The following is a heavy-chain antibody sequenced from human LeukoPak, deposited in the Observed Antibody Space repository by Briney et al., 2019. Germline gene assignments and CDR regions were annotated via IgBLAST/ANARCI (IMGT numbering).Heavy chain of an antibody. CDR3: STWNYVEY. CDR1: GFTFSSYA. J-gene: IGHJ4*02. Sequence: GGSLRLSCAASGFTFSSYATSWVRQAPGKGLEWVSAISNSSGDTSYSDSVKGRFTISRDNSKSTLYLQMNSLRAEDTAIYYCSTWNYVEYWGQGTLVTVSS. CDR2: ISNSSGDT. D-gene: IGHD2-2*01. V-gene: IGHV3-23*01.